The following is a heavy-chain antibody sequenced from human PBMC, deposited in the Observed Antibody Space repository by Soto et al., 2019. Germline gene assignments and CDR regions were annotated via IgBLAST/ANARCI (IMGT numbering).Heavy chain of an antibody. CDR2: ISTSSSTI. CDR3: ARPSFDI. V-gene: IGHV3-48*01. CDR1: GFTFGTYS. J-gene: IGHJ3*02. Sequence: EVQLVESGGDLVQPGGSLRLSCAASGFTFGTYSMNWVRQAPGKGLEWVSYISTSSSTIYYADSVKGRFTISRDNAKNSLYLQMNSLRAEDTAVYYCARPSFDIWGQGTMVTVSS.